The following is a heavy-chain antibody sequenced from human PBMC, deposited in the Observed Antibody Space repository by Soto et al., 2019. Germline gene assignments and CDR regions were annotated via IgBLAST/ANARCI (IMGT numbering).Heavy chain of an antibody. CDR1: GYTFTSYG. Sequence: QVQLVQSGAEVKKPGASVKVSCKASGYTFTSYGISWVRQAPGQGLEWMGWISAYNGNTNHAQKLQGRVTMTTDTSTSTAYMELRSLRSDDTAVYYCAVTYYYDSSGRPPLDYWGQGTLVTVSS. J-gene: IGHJ4*02. V-gene: IGHV1-18*01. CDR2: ISAYNGNT. D-gene: IGHD3-22*01. CDR3: AVTYYYDSSGRPPLDY.